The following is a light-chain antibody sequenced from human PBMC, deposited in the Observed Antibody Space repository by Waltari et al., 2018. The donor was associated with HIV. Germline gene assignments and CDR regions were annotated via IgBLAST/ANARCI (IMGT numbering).Light chain of an antibody. CDR1: SSDVQLYNL. V-gene: IGLV2-23*02. CDR2: EVT. CDR3: CSYAGTSDYVI. J-gene: IGLJ2*01. Sequence: QSALTQIASVSGSPGQSITISCTGTSSDVQLYNLVSLYQHRPGKAPKLIIYEVTKRPFGISSRFSGSKSGNMASLTISGLQAEDEADYYCCSYAGTSDYVIFGGGTKLTVL.